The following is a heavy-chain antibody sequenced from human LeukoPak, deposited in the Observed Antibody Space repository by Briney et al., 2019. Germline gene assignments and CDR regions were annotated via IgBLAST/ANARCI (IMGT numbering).Heavy chain of an antibody. CDR1: GGSFSGYY. J-gene: IGHJ6*02. CDR3: ARGPGQRYYYYYNGMDV. D-gene: IGHD2-8*02. Sequence: SETLSLTCAVCGGSFSGYYWSWIRQPPGKGLEWIGEINHSGSTNYNPSLKSRVTISVDTSKNQFSLKLSSVTAADTAVYYCARGPGQRYYYYYNGMDVWGQGTTVTVSS. V-gene: IGHV4-34*01. CDR2: INHSGST.